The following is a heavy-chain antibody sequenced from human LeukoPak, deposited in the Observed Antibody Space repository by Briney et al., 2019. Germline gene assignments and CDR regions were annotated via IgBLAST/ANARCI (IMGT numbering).Heavy chain of an antibody. Sequence: PSETLSLTCTVSGGSISSGGYYWSWIRQHPGKGLEGIGYIYYSGSTYYNPSLKSRVTISVDTSKNQFSLKLSSVTAADTAVYYCARDQSGYYGSGSYGMDVWGKGTTVTVSS. CDR3: ARDQSGYYGSGSYGMDV. CDR2: IYYSGST. D-gene: IGHD3-10*01. CDR1: GGSISSGGYY. V-gene: IGHV4-31*03. J-gene: IGHJ6*04.